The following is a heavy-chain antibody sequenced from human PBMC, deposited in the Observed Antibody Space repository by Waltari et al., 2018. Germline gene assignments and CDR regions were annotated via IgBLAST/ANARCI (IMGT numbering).Heavy chain of an antibody. CDR3: AREVALSSVLLWVGWHFDV. J-gene: IGHJ2*01. V-gene: IGHV4-61*02. CDR1: GDSISSGSYY. D-gene: IGHD3-10*01. CDR2: ISINEKT. Sequence: QVQLQESGPGLVKPSETLSLTCTVSGDSISSGSYYWNWIRQPAGKGLEWIGRISINEKTDYNPPLKSRVAIAVEPSKNQFSLKVNSVTAADTAVYYCAREVALSSVLLWVGWHFDVWGRGTLVTVSS.